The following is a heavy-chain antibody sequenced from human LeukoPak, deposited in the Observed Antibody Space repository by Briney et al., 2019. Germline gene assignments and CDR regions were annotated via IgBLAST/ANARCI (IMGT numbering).Heavy chain of an antibody. CDR2: IKHDGSEK. V-gene: IGHV3-7*04. D-gene: IGHD5-12*01. J-gene: IGHJ3*02. CDR3: ARALTGGYTFDAFDM. CDR1: GFSFSSHW. Sequence: QAAGSLRLSCADPGFSFSSHWMSSVRQAPGKGLEWVANIKHDGSEKYYVDSVKGRFAISRDNAKNSLYLQMNSLRAEDTAVYYCARALTGGYTFDAFDMWGQGTMVTVSS.